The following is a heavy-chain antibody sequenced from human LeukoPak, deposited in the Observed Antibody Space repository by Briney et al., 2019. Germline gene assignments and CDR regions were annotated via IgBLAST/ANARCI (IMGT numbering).Heavy chain of an antibody. CDR3: ATRQGAAFDI. J-gene: IGHJ3*02. CDR2: ISGSGDTI. D-gene: IGHD1-1*01. V-gene: IGHV3-23*01. CDR1: GFTFSNYG. Sequence: GGSLRLSWAASGFTFSNYGLSWVRQAPGKGLEWVSTISGSGDTIFYADSVKGRFTISRDNSKNTLYVQMNSLRAEDTAVYYRATRQGAAFDIWGQGTVVTVSS.